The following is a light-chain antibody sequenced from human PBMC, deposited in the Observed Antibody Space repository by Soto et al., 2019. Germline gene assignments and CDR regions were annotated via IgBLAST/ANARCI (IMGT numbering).Light chain of an antibody. V-gene: IGLV2-14*01. CDR1: SSDVGGYNY. Sequence: SVLTQPASVSGSPGQSITISCTGTSSDVGGYNYVSWYQQHPGKAPKLMIYEVSNRPSGVSNRFSGSKSGNTASLTISGLQAEEEDDYYCSSYTSSSSDVFGNGTKXTV. J-gene: IGLJ1*01. CDR2: EVS. CDR3: SSYTSSSSDV.